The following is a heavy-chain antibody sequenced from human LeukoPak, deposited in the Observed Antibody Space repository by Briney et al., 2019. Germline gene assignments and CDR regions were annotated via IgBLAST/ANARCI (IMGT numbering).Heavy chain of an antibody. CDR1: GYTFTGYY. J-gene: IGHJ5*02. D-gene: IGHD6-19*01. V-gene: IGHV1-2*02. CDR2: INPNSGGT. CDR3: ARAPLSSSGWYLGFDP. Sequence: GASVKVSCKASGYTFTGYYMHWVRQAPGQGLEWMGWINPNSGGTNYAQKFQGRVTMTRDMSISTAYMELSRLRSDDTAVYYCARAPLSSSGWYLGFDPWGQGTLVTVSS.